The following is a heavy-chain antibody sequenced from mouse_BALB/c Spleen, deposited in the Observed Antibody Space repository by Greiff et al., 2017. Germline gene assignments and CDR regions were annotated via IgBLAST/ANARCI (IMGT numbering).Heavy chain of an antibody. D-gene: IGHD1-2*01. CDR2: IRNKANGYTT. V-gene: IGHV7-3*02. CDR1: GFTFTDYY. Sequence: EVMLVESGGGLVQPGGSLRLSCATSGFTFTDYYMSWVRQPPGKALEWLGFIRNKANGYTTEYSASVKGRFTISRDNSQSILYLHMNTLRADDSATYYSARAHHSLLRLGYFDVWGAGTTVTVSS. J-gene: IGHJ1*01. CDR3: ARAHHSLLRLGYFDV.